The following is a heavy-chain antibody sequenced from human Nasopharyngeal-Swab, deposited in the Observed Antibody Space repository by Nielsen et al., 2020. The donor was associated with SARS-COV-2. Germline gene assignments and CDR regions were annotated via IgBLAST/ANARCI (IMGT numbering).Heavy chain of an antibody. CDR2: INTNTGNP. CDR1: GYTFTSYA. J-gene: IGHJ6*03. V-gene: IGHV7-4-1*02. Sequence: ASVKVFCKASGYTFTSYAMNWVRQAPGQGLEWMGWINTNTGNPTYAQGFTGRFVFSLDTSVSTAYLQISSLKAEDTAVYYCAREKGIVPEWDYYMDVWGKGTTVTVSS. CDR3: AREKGIVPEWDYYMDV. D-gene: IGHD2/OR15-2a*01.